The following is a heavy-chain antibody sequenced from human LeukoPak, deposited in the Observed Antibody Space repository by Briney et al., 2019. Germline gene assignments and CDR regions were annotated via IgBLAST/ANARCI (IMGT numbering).Heavy chain of an antibody. D-gene: IGHD3-10*01. V-gene: IGHV3-33*01. J-gene: IGHJ4*02. CDR1: GFTFSSYG. CDR2: IWYDGSNK. Sequence: PGGSLRLSCAASGFTFSSYGMHWVRQAPGKGLEWVAVIWYDGSNKYYADSVKGRFTISRDNSKNTLYLQMNSLRAEDTAVYYCARIMGHYYGSGSYGSDYWGQGTLVTVSS. CDR3: ARIMGHYYGSGSYGSDY.